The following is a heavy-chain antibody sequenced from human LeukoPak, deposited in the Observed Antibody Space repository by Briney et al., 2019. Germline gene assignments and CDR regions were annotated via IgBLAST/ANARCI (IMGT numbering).Heavy chain of an antibody. V-gene: IGHV3-53*01. J-gene: IGHJ4*02. CDR2: IYDNGNT. CDR1: GFTVSSNY. Sequence: GESLKISCAASGFTVSSNYMTWVRQAPGKGLEWVSIIYDNGNTYYADSVKGRFTVTRDNSRNTVSLEMNSLRVDDTAVYYCVSHSNTLTGYSFDYWGQGTLVTVSS. D-gene: IGHD3-9*01. CDR3: VSHSNTLTGYSFDY.